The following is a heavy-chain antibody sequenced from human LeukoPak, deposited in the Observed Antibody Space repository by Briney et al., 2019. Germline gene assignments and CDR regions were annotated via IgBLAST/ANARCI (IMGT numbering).Heavy chain of an antibody. V-gene: IGHV3-30*02. CDR2: IRYDGSNK. Sequence: PGGSLRLSCEASGFTFSSYGMHWVRQAPGKGLEWVAFIRYDGSNKYYADSVKGRFTISRDNSKNTLYLQMNSLRAEDTAVYYCAKEYYYDSSGYYPLWGQGTLVTVSS. D-gene: IGHD3-22*01. CDR3: AKEYYYDSSGYYPL. CDR1: GFTFSSYG. J-gene: IGHJ4*02.